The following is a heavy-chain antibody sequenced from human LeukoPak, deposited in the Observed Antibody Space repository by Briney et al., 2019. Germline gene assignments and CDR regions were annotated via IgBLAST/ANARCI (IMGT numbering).Heavy chain of an antibody. V-gene: IGHV1-69-2*01. D-gene: IGHD6-6*01. Sequence: ASVKVSCKGSGYIFTDYYIHWVQLAPGKGLEWMGRVDPADGETIHSEKFQGRLTITADTSIDTSFMELRSLTSDDTAVYFCGTDVVGRQPSDWGQGSLVTVSS. CDR3: GTDVVGRQPSD. CDR2: VDPADGET. J-gene: IGHJ1*01. CDR1: GYIFTDYY.